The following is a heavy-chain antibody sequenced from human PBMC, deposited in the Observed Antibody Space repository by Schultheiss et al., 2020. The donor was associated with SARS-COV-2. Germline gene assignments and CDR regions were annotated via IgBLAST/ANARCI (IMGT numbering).Heavy chain of an antibody. Sequence: SETLSLTCAVYGGSFSGYYWSWIRQPPGKGLEWIGYIYTSGSTNYNPSLKSRVTISVDTSKNQFSLKLSSVTAADTAVYYCASGYSSSWYTLRWFDPWGQGTLVTVSS. J-gene: IGHJ5*02. CDR3: ASGYSSSWYTLRWFDP. V-gene: IGHV4-34*01. CDR2: IYTSGST. D-gene: IGHD6-13*01. CDR1: GGSFSGYY.